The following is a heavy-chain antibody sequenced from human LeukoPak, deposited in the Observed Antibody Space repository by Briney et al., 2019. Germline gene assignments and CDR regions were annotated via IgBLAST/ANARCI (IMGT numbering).Heavy chain of an antibody. CDR2: IYSGGST. V-gene: IGHV3-66*02. CDR1: GFTVSSNY. J-gene: IGHJ4*02. CDR3: ARDPSIAVAGTMGEKYNDY. D-gene: IGHD6-19*01. Sequence: PGGSLRLSCAASGFTVSSNYMSWVRQAPGKGLEWVSVIYSGGSTYYADSVKGRFTISRDNSKNTLYLQMNSLRAEDTAVYYCARDPSIAVAGTMGEKYNDYWGQGTLVTVSS.